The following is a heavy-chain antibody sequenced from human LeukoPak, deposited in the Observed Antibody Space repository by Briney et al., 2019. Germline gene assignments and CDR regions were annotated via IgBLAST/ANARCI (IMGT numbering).Heavy chain of an antibody. CDR3: ARDRGHCSSTSCYSWFDP. V-gene: IGHV4-59*11. Sequence: SETLSLTCTVSGGSISRHYWSWIRQPPGKGLEWIGYVYYSGSTNYNPSLKSRVTISVDTSKNQFSLKLSSVTAADTAVYYCARDRGHCSSTSCYSWFDPWGQGTLVTVSS. J-gene: IGHJ5*02. D-gene: IGHD2-2*01. CDR2: VYYSGST. CDR1: GGSISRHY.